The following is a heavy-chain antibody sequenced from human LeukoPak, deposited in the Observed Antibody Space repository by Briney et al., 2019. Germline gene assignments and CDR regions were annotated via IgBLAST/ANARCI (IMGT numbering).Heavy chain of an antibody. CDR2: INPNSGGT. Sequence: ASVKVSCKASGYTFTGYYMHWVRQAPGQGLEWMGWINPNSGGTNYAQKFQGRVTMTRDTSISTAYMELRSLRSDDTAVYYCARGVPYYDILTGYYPMRGTDYFDYWGQGTLVTVSS. CDR3: ARGVPYYDILTGYYPMRGTDYFDY. V-gene: IGHV1-2*02. D-gene: IGHD3-9*01. CDR1: GYTFTGYY. J-gene: IGHJ4*02.